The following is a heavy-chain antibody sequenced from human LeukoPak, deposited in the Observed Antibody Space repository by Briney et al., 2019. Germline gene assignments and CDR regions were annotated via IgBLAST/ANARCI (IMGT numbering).Heavy chain of an antibody. CDR2: FSGSGGRT. CDR1: GFTFTTYP. J-gene: IGHJ4*02. CDR3: AKVTSSYKYFDY. V-gene: IGHV3-23*01. D-gene: IGHD2-2*01. Sequence: GGSLRLSCEASGFTFTTYPMSWVRQAPGKGLEWVSTFSGSGGRTYYADSVKGRFTISRDNSKNTLSLQMNSLRAEDTAVYYCAKVTSSYKYFDYWGQGSLVTDSS.